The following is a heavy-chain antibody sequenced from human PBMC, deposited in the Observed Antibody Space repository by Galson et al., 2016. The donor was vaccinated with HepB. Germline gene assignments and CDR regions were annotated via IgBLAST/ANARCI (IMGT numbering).Heavy chain of an antibody. V-gene: IGHV4-31*03. J-gene: IGHJ4*02. CDR1: GGSISSGGYY. CDR2: IYYSGST. D-gene: IGHD6-13*01. CDR3: AREAGLRAFDS. Sequence: TLSLTCTVSGGSISSGGYYWSWLRQHPGKGLERIGYIYYSGSTSYNPSLKSRVSISVDTSKNQFSLKLRSVTAADTAVYFCAREAGLRAFDSWGQGTLVTVSA.